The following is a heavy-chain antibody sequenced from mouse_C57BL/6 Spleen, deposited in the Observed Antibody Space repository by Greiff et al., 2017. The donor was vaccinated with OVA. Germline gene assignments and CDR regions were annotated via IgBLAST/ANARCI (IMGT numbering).Heavy chain of an antibody. V-gene: IGHV1-69*01. CDR1: GYTFTSYW. Sequence: VQLQQPGAELVMPGASVKLSCKASGYTFTSYWMHWVKQRPGQGLEWIGEIDPSGSYTNYNQKFKGKSTLTVDKSSSNAYMQLSSLTSEDSAFYYGAISPYYCSSSDYFDYWGQGTTLTVSS. CDR2: IDPSGSYT. D-gene: IGHD1-1*01. CDR3: AISPYYCSSSDYFDY. J-gene: IGHJ2*01.